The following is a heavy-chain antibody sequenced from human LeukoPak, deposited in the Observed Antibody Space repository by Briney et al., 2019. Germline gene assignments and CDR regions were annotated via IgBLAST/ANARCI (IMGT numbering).Heavy chain of an antibody. CDR2: FDPEDGET. D-gene: IGHD2-2*01. V-gene: IGHV1-24*01. Sequence: ASVKVSCKVSGYTLTELSIHWVRQAPGKGLEWMGGFDPEDGETIYAQKFQGRVTMTEDTSTDTAYMELSSLRSEDTAVYYCATNDLGYCSSTSCRSFDYWGQGTLVTVSS. J-gene: IGHJ4*02. CDR1: GYTLTELS. CDR3: ATNDLGYCSSTSCRSFDY.